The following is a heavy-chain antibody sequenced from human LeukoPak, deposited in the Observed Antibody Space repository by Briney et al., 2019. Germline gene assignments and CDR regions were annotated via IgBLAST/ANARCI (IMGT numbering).Heavy chain of an antibody. J-gene: IGHJ3*02. Sequence: HPGGSLRLSCAASGFTFSAFAMTWVRQAPGMGLEWVAVIWYDGSNKYYADSVKGRFTISRDNSKNTLYLQMNSLRAEDTAVYYCARESLQDIVVVPAAFDIWGQGTMVTVSS. CDR3: ARESLQDIVVVPAAFDI. CDR2: IWYDGSNK. D-gene: IGHD2-2*01. V-gene: IGHV3-33*08. CDR1: GFTFSAFA.